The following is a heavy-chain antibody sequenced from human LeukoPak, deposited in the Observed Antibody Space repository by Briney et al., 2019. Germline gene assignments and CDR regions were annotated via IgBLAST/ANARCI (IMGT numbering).Heavy chain of an antibody. CDR3: ARGRWVATALFFDY. D-gene: IGHD5-18*01. J-gene: IGHJ4*02. V-gene: IGHV1-2*02. CDR2: INPNSGGT. CDR1: GYTFTCYY. Sequence: GASVKVSCKASGYTFTCYYMHWVRQAPGQGLEWMGWINPNSGGTNYAQKFQGRVTMTRDTSISTAYMELSRLRSDDTAVYYCARGRWVATALFFDYWGQGTLVTVSS.